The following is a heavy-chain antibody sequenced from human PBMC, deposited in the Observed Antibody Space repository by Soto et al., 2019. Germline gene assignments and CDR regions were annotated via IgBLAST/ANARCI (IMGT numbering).Heavy chain of an antibody. Sequence: LRLSSAASGFIFSDHYMSWVRQAPGKGLDWVSYIRESGTTICYADSVKSRFTISRDNAKNSLYLQINSLRAEDTAVYYCGWDYDSRGYYWFDSWGQGTLVT. CDR2: IRESGTTI. CDR1: GFIFSDHY. J-gene: IGHJ5*01. V-gene: IGHV3-11*04. CDR3: GWDYDSRGYYWFDS. D-gene: IGHD3-22*01.